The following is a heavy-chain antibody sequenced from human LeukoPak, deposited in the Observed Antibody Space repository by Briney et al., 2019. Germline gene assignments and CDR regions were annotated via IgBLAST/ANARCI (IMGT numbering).Heavy chain of an antibody. CDR3: ARDLGYDFWSPGY. V-gene: IGHV4-61*01. D-gene: IGHD3-3*01. Sequence: SETLSLTCTVSGGSVSSGNYYWSWIRQPPGKGLEWIGYIYYTGSTNYNPSLKSRLTISVDTSKNQFSLKLSSVTAADTAVYYCARDLGYDFWSPGYWGQGTLVTVSS. CDR2: IYYTGST. CDR1: GGSVSSGNYY. J-gene: IGHJ4*02.